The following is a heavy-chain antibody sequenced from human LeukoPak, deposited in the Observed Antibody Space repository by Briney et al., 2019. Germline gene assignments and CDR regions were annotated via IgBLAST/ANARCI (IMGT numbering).Heavy chain of an antibody. Sequence: SETLSLTCTVSGDSISSDYWSWIRQPPGKGLEWIGHIYYSGNTIYNPSLKSRVTISVDTSKNQFSLKLTSVTTADTAVYYCAGEDYFDSSGYASWRFDIWGQGTMVTVSS. J-gene: IGHJ3*02. CDR3: AGEDYFDSSGYASWRFDI. CDR2: IYYSGNT. D-gene: IGHD3-22*01. CDR1: GDSISSDY. V-gene: IGHV4-59*01.